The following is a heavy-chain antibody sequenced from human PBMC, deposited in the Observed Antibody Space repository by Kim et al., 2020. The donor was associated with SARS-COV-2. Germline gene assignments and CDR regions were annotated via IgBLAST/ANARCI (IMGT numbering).Heavy chain of an antibody. CDR3: AKDIGTAMAPGDFDY. CDR2: ISWDGGST. J-gene: IGHJ4*02. D-gene: IGHD5-18*01. CDR1: GFTFDDYT. Sequence: GGSLRLSCAASGFTFDDYTMHWVRQAPGKGLEWVSLISWDGGSTYYADSVKGRFTISRDNSKNSLYLQMNSLRTEDTALYYCAKDIGTAMAPGDFDYWGQETLVTVSS. V-gene: IGHV3-43*01.